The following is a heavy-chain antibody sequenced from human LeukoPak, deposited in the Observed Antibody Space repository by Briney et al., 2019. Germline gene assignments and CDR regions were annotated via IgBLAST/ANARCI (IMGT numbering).Heavy chain of an antibody. V-gene: IGHV3-23*01. Sequence: GGSLRLSCVASGFAFSSHGMNWVRQAPGKGLEWVSAISGSGGSTYYADSVKGRFTISRDDSKNTLYLQMNSLRAEDTAVYYCAKDPVGYSYGPHYFDYWGQGTLVTVSS. CDR1: GFAFSSHG. CDR3: AKDPVGYSYGPHYFDY. D-gene: IGHD5-18*01. J-gene: IGHJ4*02. CDR2: ISGSGGST.